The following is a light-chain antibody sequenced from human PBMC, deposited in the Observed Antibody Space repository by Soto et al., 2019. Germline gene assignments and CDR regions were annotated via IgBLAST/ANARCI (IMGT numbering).Light chain of an antibody. CDR1: QNISNY. V-gene: IGKV1-33*01. J-gene: IGKJ5*01. Sequence: DIQMTQSPSSLSASVLDIVTITFQAIQNISNYLNFYQQXPGKSXXLXXXXSSXXESWVSSRFRGSGSGTDFTFTISRLQPEDIATYYCQQYENLPTFGQGTRLEIK. CDR2: XSS. CDR3: QQYENLPT.